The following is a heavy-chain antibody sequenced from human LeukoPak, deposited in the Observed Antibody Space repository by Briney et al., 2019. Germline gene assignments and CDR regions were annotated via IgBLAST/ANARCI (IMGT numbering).Heavy chain of an antibody. CDR2: IYTTGST. J-gene: IGHJ3*02. CDR1: GGSISSHY. D-gene: IGHD3-22*01. CDR3: ARGPYYDTTKTSAFDI. Sequence: PSETLSLTCTVSGGSISSHYWSWIRQPAGKGLECIGRIYTTGSTYYNPSLKSRVTMSVDTSKNHFSLKLSSVTAADTAVYYCARGPYYDTTKTSAFDIWGQGTMVTVSS. V-gene: IGHV4-4*07.